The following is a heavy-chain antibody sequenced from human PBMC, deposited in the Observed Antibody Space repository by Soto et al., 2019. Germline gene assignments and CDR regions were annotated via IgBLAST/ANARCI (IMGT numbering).Heavy chain of an antibody. D-gene: IGHD2-15*01. Sequence: EVQLVESGGGLVKPGGSLRLSYAASGFTFSSYSMNWVRQAPGKGLEWVSSISSSSSYIYYADSVKGRFTISRDNAKNSLYLQMNSLRAEDTAVYYCARAIHCSGGSCYALFDYWGQGTLVTVSS. CDR2: ISSSSSYI. J-gene: IGHJ4*02. CDR1: GFTFSSYS. V-gene: IGHV3-21*01. CDR3: ARAIHCSGGSCYALFDY.